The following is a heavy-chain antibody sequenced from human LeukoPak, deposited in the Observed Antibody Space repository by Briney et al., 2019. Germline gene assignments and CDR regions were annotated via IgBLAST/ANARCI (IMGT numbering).Heavy chain of an antibody. J-gene: IGHJ4*02. V-gene: IGHV3-7*01. CDR3: ARVGLGHSGSYDPLDY. CDR1: GFTFSSYW. CDR2: IKQDGSEK. D-gene: IGHD1-26*01. Sequence: GGSLRLSCAASGFTFSSYWMSWVHQAPGKGLEWVANIKQDGSEKYYVDSVKGRFTISRDNAKNSLYLQMNSLRAEDTAVYYCARVGLGHSGSYDPLDYWGQGTLVTVSS.